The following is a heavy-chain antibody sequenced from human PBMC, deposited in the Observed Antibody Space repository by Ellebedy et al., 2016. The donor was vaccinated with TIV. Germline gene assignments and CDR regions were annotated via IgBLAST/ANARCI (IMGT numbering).Heavy chain of an antibody. Sequence: SETLSLTCTVSGGSISSYYWSWIRQPPGKGLEWIGYSHYSGATNFNPSLKSRVTVTVDTSKNQFSLKLSSVTAADTAVYYCARGGIAAAAYNWFDPWGQGTLVTVSS. V-gene: IGHV4-59*01. CDR3: ARGGIAAAAYNWFDP. CDR2: SHYSGAT. CDR1: GGSISSYY. J-gene: IGHJ5*02. D-gene: IGHD6-13*01.